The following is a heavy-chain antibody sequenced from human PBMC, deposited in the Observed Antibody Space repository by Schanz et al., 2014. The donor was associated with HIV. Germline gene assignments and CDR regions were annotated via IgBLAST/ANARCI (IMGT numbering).Heavy chain of an antibody. CDR3: AKDLTPYNVHTTLVTPPVGYGMDV. V-gene: IGHV3-48*01. CDR1: GFIFSDYS. D-gene: IGHD5-18*01. J-gene: IGHJ6*02. CDR2: MIWNNGI. Sequence: EVQLAESGGRLEQPGGSLRLSCAASGFIFSDYSMNWVRQAPGKGLEWVAHMIWNNGIYYADSVKGRFTISRDNAKNSLYLQMHSLRAEDTALYYCAKDLTPYNVHTTLVTPPVGYGMDVWGQGTTVTVSS.